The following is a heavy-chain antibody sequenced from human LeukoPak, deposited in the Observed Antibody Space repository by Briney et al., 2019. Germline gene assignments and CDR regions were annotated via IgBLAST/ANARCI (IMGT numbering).Heavy chain of an antibody. D-gene: IGHD3-3*01. J-gene: IGHJ4*02. CDR3: AKTPDYDFRSGNFDY. Sequence: GGSLRLSCAASGFTFSSYAMSWVCQAPGKGLEWVSAISGSGGSTYYADSVKGRFTISRDNSKNTLYLQMNSLRAEDTAVYYCAKTPDYDFRSGNFDYWGQGTLVTVSS. CDR2: ISGSGGST. V-gene: IGHV3-23*01. CDR1: GFTFSSYA.